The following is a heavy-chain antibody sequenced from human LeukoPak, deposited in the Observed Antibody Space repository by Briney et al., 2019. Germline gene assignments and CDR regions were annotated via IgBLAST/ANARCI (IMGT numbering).Heavy chain of an antibody. D-gene: IGHD3-22*01. Sequence: GASVKVSCKASGYTFTSYYMHWVRQAPGQGLEWMGIINPSGGSTSYAQKFQGRVTMTRDMSTSTAYMELSRLRSDDTAVYYCARETYYYDSSGYDYWGQGTLVTVSS. V-gene: IGHV1-46*01. CDR2: INPSGGST. CDR3: ARETYYYDSSGYDY. CDR1: GYTFTSYY. J-gene: IGHJ4*02.